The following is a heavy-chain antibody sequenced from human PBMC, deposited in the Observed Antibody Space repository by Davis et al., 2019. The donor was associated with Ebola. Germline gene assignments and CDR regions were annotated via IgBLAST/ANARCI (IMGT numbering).Heavy chain of an antibody. CDR1: GFTFSSYS. CDR3: AKDLLGANLGY. Sequence: PGGSLRLSCAASGFTFSSYSMNWVRQAPGKGLEWVSAISGSGGSTYYADSVKGRFTISRDNSKNTLYLQMNSLRAEDTAVYYCAKDLLGANLGYWGQGTLVTVSS. CDR2: ISGSGGST. J-gene: IGHJ4*02. D-gene: IGHD3-16*01. V-gene: IGHV3-23*01.